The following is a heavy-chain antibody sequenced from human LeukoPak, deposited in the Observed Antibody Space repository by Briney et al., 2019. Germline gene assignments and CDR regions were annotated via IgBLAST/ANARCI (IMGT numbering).Heavy chain of an antibody. Sequence: GEALKISCKGSGYIFTSYWIGWVRQMPGKGLEWMGIIDPDDSDTKYSPSFQGQVTISADKSISTPYLHGGILHASRTAMYYCARLAFCTNPVCFSNYYYPMDVWGRGTTVTVSS. CDR2: IDPDDSDT. D-gene: IGHD2-8*01. J-gene: IGHJ6*03. CDR1: GYIFTSYW. V-gene: IGHV5-51*01. CDR3: ARLAFCTNPVCFSNYYYPMDV.